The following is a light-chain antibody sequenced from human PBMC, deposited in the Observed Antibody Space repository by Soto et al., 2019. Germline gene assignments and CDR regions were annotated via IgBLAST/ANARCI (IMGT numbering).Light chain of an antibody. V-gene: IGLV2-14*01. CDR2: EVR. CDR3: SAFSSRSTLV. CDR1: SRDVGAYNL. Sequence: SALTQPASVSGSPGQSITISCSGTSRDVGAYNLVSWYQQSPGKAPKLLIYEVRNRPSGVSYRFSGSKSGNTASLTISSLLPEDEADYFCSAFSSRSTLVFGGGTKLTVL. J-gene: IGLJ2*01.